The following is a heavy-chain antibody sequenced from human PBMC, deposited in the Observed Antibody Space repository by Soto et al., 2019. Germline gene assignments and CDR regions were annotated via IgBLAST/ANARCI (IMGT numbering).Heavy chain of an antibody. D-gene: IGHD3-9*01. CDR3: ARLQEGYDILTGYPTLGWFDP. Sequence: QVQLVQSGAEVKKPGASVKVSCKASGYTFTSYGISWVRQAPGQGLEWMGWISAYNGNTNYAQKLQGRVTMTTDTSTSTAYMELRSLRSDDTAVYYCARLQEGYDILTGYPTLGWFDPWGQGTLVTVSS. CDR1: GYTFTSYG. J-gene: IGHJ5*02. CDR2: ISAYNGNT. V-gene: IGHV1-18*01.